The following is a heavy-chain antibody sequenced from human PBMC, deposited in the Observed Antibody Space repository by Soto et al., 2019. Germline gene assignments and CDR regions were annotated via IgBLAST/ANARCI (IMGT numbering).Heavy chain of an antibody. J-gene: IGHJ6*03. CDR1: GGSISSSSSS. CDR3: ARTYVTDVVVVPASKDYMDV. Sequence: QLQLQESGPGLVKPSETLSLTCTVSGGSISSSSSSWGWIRQPPGKGLEWLGIISYSGSTYYSPSLKSRVTISVAASKNLFSLKLSSVTAADTAVYYCARTYVTDVVVVPASKDYMDVWGKGTTVTVSS. V-gene: IGHV4-39*01. CDR2: ISYSGST. D-gene: IGHD2-2*01.